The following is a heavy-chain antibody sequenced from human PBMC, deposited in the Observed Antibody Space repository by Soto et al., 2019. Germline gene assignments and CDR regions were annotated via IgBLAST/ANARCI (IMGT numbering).Heavy chain of an antibody. CDR2: IYSGGST. J-gene: IGHJ3*02. V-gene: IGHV3-53*01. D-gene: IGHD3-22*01. Sequence: GGSLRLSCAASGFTVSSNYMSWVRQAPGKGLEWVSVIYSGGSTYYADSVKGRFTISRDNSKNTLYLQMNSLRAEDTAVYYCARAPPYYYDSSGPPHDAFDICGQGTMVTVSS. CDR1: GFTVSSNY. CDR3: ARAPPYYYDSSGPPHDAFDI.